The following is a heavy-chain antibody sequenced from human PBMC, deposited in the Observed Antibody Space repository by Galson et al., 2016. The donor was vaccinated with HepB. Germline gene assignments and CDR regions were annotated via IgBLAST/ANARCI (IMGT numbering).Heavy chain of an antibody. Sequence: SLRLSCAASGFTFSSYGMSWVRQAAGKGLEWVSAISDSGESRYYTDSVKGRFTISRDNSNNPLYLQMNGLRAEDTAVYYCAKERLVRRIFNHWGQGTLLTVSS. V-gene: IGHV3-23*01. CDR3: AKERLVRRIFNH. D-gene: IGHD1-1*01. CDR1: GFTFSSYG. CDR2: ISDSGESR. J-gene: IGHJ4*02.